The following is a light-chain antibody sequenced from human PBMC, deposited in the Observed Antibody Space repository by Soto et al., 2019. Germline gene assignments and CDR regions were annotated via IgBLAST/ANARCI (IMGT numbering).Light chain of an antibody. J-gene: IGKJ1*01. V-gene: IGKV1-39*01. Sequence: DIQMTQSPSPLSASVGDRVTITCRASQSISTYLNWYQQKPGKAPKLLIYGASSLQSGVPSRFSGSGSGTEFTLTISSLQPEDFGTYYCQQSFSTPRTFGQGTKVEIK. CDR2: GAS. CDR3: QQSFSTPRT. CDR1: QSISTY.